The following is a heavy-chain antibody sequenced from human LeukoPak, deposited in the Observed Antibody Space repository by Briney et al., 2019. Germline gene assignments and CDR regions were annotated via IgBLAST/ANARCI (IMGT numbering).Heavy chain of an antibody. CDR3: ANVIVGATLQHPYYFDY. D-gene: IGHD1-26*01. V-gene: IGHV3-23*01. CDR1: GFTFSSYA. J-gene: IGHJ4*02. CDR2: ISGSGGST. Sequence: GGSLRLSCAASGFTFSSYAMSWVRQAPGKGLEWVSAISGSGGSTYYADSVKGRFTISRDNSKNTLYLQMNSLRAEDTAVYYYANVIVGATLQHPYYFDYWGQGTLVTVSS.